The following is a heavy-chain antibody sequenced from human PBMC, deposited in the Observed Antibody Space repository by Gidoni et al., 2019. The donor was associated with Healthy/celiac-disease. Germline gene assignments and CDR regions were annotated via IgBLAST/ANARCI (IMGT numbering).Heavy chain of an antibody. CDR3: AKPPHYDSSGYPYYFDY. D-gene: IGHD3-22*01. Sequence: EVQLLESGGGLVQTGGSLRLSCAASGFTLSSYAMSWVRPAPGKGLEWVSAISGSGGSTYYADSVKGRFTISRDNSKNTLYLQMNSLRAEDTAVYYCAKPPHYDSSGYPYYFDYWGQGTLVTVSS. V-gene: IGHV3-23*01. CDR2: ISGSGGST. J-gene: IGHJ4*02. CDR1: GFTLSSYA.